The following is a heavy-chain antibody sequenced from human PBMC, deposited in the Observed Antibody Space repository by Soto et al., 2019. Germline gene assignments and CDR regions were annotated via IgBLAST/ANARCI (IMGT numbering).Heavy chain of an antibody. CDR2: ISYDGSNK. Sequence: PGGSLRLSCAASGFTFSSYAMHWVRQAPGKGLEWVAVISYDGSNKYYADSVKGRFTISRDNSKNTLYLQMNSLRAEDTAVYYCARDDVAAAHYYYGMDVWGQGTTVTVSS. J-gene: IGHJ6*02. CDR1: GFTFSSYA. CDR3: ARDDVAAAHYYYGMDV. D-gene: IGHD6-13*01. V-gene: IGHV3-30-3*01.